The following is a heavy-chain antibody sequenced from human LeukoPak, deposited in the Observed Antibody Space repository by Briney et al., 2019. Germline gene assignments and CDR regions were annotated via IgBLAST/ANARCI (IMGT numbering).Heavy chain of an antibody. CDR1: GYTFTDYF. CDR2: INPNIGDA. CDR3: ARMALDGGDSIGFDS. V-gene: IGHV1-2*02. J-gene: IGHJ5*01. D-gene: IGHD2-21*02. Sequence: ASVKVSCKASGYTFTDYFIHWVRQAPGQGLEWMGWINPNIGDASSAQKFQDRVTMTRDRSINTAYMELSRLTSEDTAVYYCARMALDGGDSIGFDSWGQGTLVTVSS.